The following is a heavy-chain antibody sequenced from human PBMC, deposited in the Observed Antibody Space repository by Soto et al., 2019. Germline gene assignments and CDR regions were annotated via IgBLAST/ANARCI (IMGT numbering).Heavy chain of an antibody. V-gene: IGHV4-39*01. CDR2: IYYSGNT. CDR1: GGSISSSSYY. CDR3: ARTNYDILTGYPNWFDP. J-gene: IGHJ5*02. Sequence: SETLSLTCTVSGGSISSSSYYWGWIRQPPGKGLEWIGSIYYSGNTYYNPSLKSRVTISVDTSKNQFSLKLSSVTAADTAVYYCARTNYDILTGYPNWFDPWGQGTLVTVSS. D-gene: IGHD3-9*01.